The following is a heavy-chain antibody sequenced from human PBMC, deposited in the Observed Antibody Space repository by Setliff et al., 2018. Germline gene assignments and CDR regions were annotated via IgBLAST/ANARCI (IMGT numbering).Heavy chain of an antibody. CDR2: IRSKADKYAT. J-gene: IGHJ5*02. D-gene: IGHD1-1*01. CDR1: GFTFSGAE. V-gene: IGHV3-73*01. CDR3: AHTGIQPKPNNWFDP. Sequence: GESLKISCAASGFTFSGAEIHWVRQASGKGLEWVGRIRSKADKYATDYGASAKGRFIISRDGSKKTAYLQMTNMDPVDTATYYCAHTGIQPKPNNWFDPWGQGTLVTVSS.